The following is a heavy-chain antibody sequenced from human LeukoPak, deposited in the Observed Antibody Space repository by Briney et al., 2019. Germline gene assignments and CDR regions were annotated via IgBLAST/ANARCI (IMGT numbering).Heavy chain of an antibody. CDR3: ARVEYSSSSGYFYYYYYMDV. CDR1: GGSISSGGYS. CDR2: IYYSGST. Sequence: SQTLSLTCAVSGGSISSGGYSWSWIRQPPGKGLEWIGYIYYSGSTYYNPSLKSRVTISVDTSKNQFSLKLSSVTAADTAVYYCARVEYSSSSGYFYYYYYMDVWGKGTTVTVSS. D-gene: IGHD6-6*01. V-gene: IGHV4-31*11. J-gene: IGHJ6*03.